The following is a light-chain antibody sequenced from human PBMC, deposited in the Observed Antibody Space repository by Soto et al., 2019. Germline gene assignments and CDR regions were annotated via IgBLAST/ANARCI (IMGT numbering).Light chain of an antibody. CDR3: QQFGSSPGFT. Sequence: EIVLTQSPGTLSLSPGERATLSCRASQSINNRYLAWYQQKPGQAPRLLIYGASSRATGIPDRFSGSGSGTDFTLTISRLEAKDCAGYYCQQFGSSPGFTFGPGTKVDMK. J-gene: IGKJ3*01. CDR1: QSINNRY. CDR2: GAS. V-gene: IGKV3-20*01.